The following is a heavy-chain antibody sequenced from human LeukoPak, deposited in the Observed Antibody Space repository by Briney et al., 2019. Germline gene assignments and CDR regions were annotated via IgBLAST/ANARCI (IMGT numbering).Heavy chain of an antibody. CDR3: AKDQGGYSGYDKLGAFDI. CDR1: GFTFDDYA. D-gene: IGHD5-12*01. V-gene: IGHV3-9*01. Sequence: GRSLRLSCAASGFTFDDYAMHWVRQAPGKGLEWVSGISWNSGSIGYTDSVKGRFTISRDNAKNSLYLQMNSLRAEDTALYYCAKDQGGYSGYDKLGAFDIWGQGTMVTVSS. CDR2: ISWNSGSI. J-gene: IGHJ3*02.